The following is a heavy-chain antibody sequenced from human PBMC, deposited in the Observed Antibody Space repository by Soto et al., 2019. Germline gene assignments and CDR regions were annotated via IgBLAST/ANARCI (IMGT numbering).Heavy chain of an antibody. D-gene: IGHD5-12*01. V-gene: IGHV1-69*01. CDR1: VGTFSSYA. Sequence: QVQLVQSGAEVKKPGSSVKVSCKASVGTFSSYAISWVRQAPGQGLEWMGGIIPIFGTANYAQKFQGRVTITADESTSTAYMELSSLRSEDTAVYYCATHPMATITHYYGMDVWGQGTTVTVSS. CDR2: IIPIFGTA. J-gene: IGHJ6*02. CDR3: ATHPMATITHYYGMDV.